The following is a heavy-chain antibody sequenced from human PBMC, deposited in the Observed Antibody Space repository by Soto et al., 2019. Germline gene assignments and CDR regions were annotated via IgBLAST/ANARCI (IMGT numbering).Heavy chain of an antibody. Sequence: SETLSLTCTVPGRSMSGYYWSWIRQPAGERLEWIGRIYTSGTTDFNPSLKGRVTMSVDTSKNQFSLKLTSVTAADTALYYCAREDYYDTGYYVVWGQGTQVTVSS. J-gene: IGHJ4*02. CDR1: GRSMSGYY. D-gene: IGHD3-9*01. V-gene: IGHV4-4*07. CDR3: AREDYYDTGYYVV. CDR2: IYTSGTT.